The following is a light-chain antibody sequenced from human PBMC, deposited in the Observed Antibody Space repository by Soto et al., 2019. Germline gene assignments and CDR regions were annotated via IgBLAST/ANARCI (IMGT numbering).Light chain of an antibody. CDR1: ESLVHSDGTTY. V-gene: IGKV2-24*01. Sequence: DVVVTQTPLSSPVTLGQPASISCRSSESLVHSDGTTYLSWFQQRPGQPPRLRIYHISNRFTGVPDRCSGSGAGRDFTLKISRVEDEDVGVYYCMQAKQFPYTFGQGTKLEIK. CDR3: MQAKQFPYT. J-gene: IGKJ2*01. CDR2: HIS.